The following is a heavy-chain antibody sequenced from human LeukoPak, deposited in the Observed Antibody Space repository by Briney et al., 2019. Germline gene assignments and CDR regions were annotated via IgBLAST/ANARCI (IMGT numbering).Heavy chain of an antibody. CDR1: GFTFSSYS. J-gene: IGHJ4*02. CDR3: ARDGRYDFWSGYLNPFDY. V-gene: IGHV3-21*01. CDR2: ISSSSSYI. Sequence: PGGSLRLSCEASGFTFSSYSMNWVRQAPGKGLEWVSSISSSSSYIYYADSVKGRFTISRDNAKNSLYLQMNSLRAEDTAVYYCARDGRYDFWSGYLNPFDYWGQGTLVTVSS. D-gene: IGHD3-3*01.